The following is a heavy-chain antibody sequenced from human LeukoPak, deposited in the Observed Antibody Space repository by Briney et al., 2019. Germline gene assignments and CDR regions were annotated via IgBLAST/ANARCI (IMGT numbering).Heavy chain of an antibody. J-gene: IGHJ3*02. CDR2: INPNSGGT. V-gene: IGHV1-2*02. CDR3: ARDGRGDGDNGDYDAFDI. D-gene: IGHD4-17*01. CDR1: GYTFTGYY. Sequence: SSVKVSCNASGYTFTGYYMHWVRQAPGQGLEWMGWINPNSGGTNYAQKLQGRVTMTRNTSISTDYMELSRLRSEDTAVYYGARDGRGDGDNGDYDAFDIWGQETMVTVSS.